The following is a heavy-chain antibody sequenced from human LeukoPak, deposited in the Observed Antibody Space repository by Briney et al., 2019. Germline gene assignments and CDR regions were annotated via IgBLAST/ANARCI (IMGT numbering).Heavy chain of an antibody. CDR3: AADYYDSSGYYYFDY. Sequence: ASVKVTCKVSGYTLTELSMLWVRQAPGKGLEWMGGFDPEDGETIYAQKFQGRVTMTEDTSTDTAYMELSSLRSEDTAVYYCAADYYDSSGYYYFDYSGQGTLVTVSS. CDR2: FDPEDGET. D-gene: IGHD3-22*01. CDR1: GYTLTELS. J-gene: IGHJ4*02. V-gene: IGHV1-24*01.